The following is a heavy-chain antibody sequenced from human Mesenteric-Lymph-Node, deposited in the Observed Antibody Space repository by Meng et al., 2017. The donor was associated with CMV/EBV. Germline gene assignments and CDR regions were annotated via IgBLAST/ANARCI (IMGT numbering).Heavy chain of an antibody. Sequence: GGSLRLSCAASGFTFSSYWMHWVRQAPGKGLEWVSAISGSGGSTYYADSVKGRFTISRDNSKNTLYLQMNSLRAEDTAVYYCAKDARRWLQSAPGGYWGQGTLVTVSS. J-gene: IGHJ4*02. CDR2: ISGSGGST. CDR1: GFTFSSYW. V-gene: IGHV3-23*01. D-gene: IGHD5-24*01. CDR3: AKDARRWLQSAPGGY.